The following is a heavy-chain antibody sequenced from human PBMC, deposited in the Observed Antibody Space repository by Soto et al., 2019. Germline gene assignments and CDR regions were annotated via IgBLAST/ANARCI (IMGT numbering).Heavy chain of an antibody. D-gene: IGHD2-15*01. CDR3: ARGLCSGGSCYPYYFDY. CDR1: GGSISSGGYY. CDR2: IYYSGST. V-gene: IGHV4-31*03. J-gene: IGHJ4*02. Sequence: PSETLSLTCTVSGGSISSGGYYWSWIRQHPGKGLEWIGYIYYSGSTYYNPSLKSRVTISVDTSKNQFSLKLSSVTAADTAVYYCARGLCSGGSCYPYYFDYWGQGTLVTVSS.